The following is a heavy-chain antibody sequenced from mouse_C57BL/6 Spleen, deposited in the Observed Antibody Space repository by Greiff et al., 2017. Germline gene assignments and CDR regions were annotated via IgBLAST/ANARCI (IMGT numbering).Heavy chain of an antibody. CDR2: ICPRDGST. Sequence: QVQLQQSDAELVKPGASVRISCTVSGYTFTDHTIHWMKQRPEQGLEWIGYICPRDGSTKYNEKFTGKAPLTAAKSSCTAYMQLNSLTSEDSAVYFGARGGQRRPHFDYWGQGTTLTVSS. CDR1: GYTFTDHT. V-gene: IGHV1-78*01. CDR3: ARGGQRRPHFDY. J-gene: IGHJ2*01. D-gene: IGHD3-2*02.